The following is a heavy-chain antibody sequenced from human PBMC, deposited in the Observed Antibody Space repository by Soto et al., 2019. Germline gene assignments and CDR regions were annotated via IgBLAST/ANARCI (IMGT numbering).Heavy chain of an antibody. Sequence: PGGSLRLSCAASGFTLNTYNIHWVRQAPGKGLEWVAMVSKSSKKYYADSVKGRFTVSRDTSKNKLSLEMTNVTSDDSAMYYCVRDLSGGYACDYGGHGTLVTVYS. CDR2: VSKSSKK. V-gene: IGHV3-30-3*01. D-gene: IGHD5-12*01. CDR3: VRDLSGGYACDY. J-gene: IGHJ4*01. CDR1: GFTLNTYN.